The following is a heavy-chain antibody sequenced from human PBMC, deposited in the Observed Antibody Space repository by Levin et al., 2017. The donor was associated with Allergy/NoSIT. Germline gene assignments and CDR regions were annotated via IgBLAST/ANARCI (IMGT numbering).Heavy chain of an antibody. V-gene: IGHV3-15*01. D-gene: IGHD5-12*01. J-gene: IGHJ4*02. CDR3: TTLGYSGYDSILFFDS. CDR1: GITFRNAW. Sequence: GESLKISCAASGITFRNAWMSWVRQAPGKGLEWVGRIKSKTDGGTTDYAAPVKGRFTISRDDSKNTLYLQMNSLKTEDTAVYYCTTLGYSGYDSILFFDSWAQGTLVTVSS. CDR2: IKSKTDGGTT.